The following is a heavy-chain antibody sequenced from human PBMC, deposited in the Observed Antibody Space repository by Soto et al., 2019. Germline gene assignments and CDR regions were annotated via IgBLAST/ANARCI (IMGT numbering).Heavy chain of an antibody. CDR2: VNPSNGLT. J-gene: IGHJ3*01. CDR1: GYTFTNYA. V-gene: IGHV1-3*01. Sequence: ASVKVSCKSSGYTFTNYALHWVRQAPGHGLEWMGWVNPSNGLTRYSENFQGRLSLTRDTSANTSYMELSSLRRDDTAVYYCARRLPAFDVWGQGTLVTVSS. CDR3: ARRLPAFDV.